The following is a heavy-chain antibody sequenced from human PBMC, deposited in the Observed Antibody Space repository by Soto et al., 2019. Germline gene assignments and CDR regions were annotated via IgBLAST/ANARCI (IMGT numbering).Heavy chain of an antibody. D-gene: IGHD2-21*02. Sequence: GGSLRLSCVASGLTFTSYSMNWVRQAPGKGLEWVSSISSRGDIYYADSVKGRSTISRDDAKNSVSLQMNGLRAEETAGYYCAREETAWPLAYGLDVWGQGTTVTVSS. CDR3: AREETAWPLAYGLDV. V-gene: IGHV3-21*01. CDR2: ISSRGDI. CDR1: GLTFTSYS. J-gene: IGHJ6*02.